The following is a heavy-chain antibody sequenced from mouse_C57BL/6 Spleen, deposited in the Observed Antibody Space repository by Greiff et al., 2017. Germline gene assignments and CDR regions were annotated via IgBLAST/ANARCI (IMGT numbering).Heavy chain of an antibody. CDR1: GYTFTSYW. J-gene: IGHJ2*01. CDR2: IYPGSGST. V-gene: IGHV1-55*01. Sequence: VQLQQPGAELVKPGASVKMSCKASGYTFTSYWITWVKQRPGQGLEWIGDIYPGSGSTNYNEKFKSKATLTVDTSSSTAYMQLSSLTSEDSAVYYCARWYYYGSSYDALDYWGQGTTLTVSS. D-gene: IGHD1-1*01. CDR3: ARWYYYGSSYDALDY.